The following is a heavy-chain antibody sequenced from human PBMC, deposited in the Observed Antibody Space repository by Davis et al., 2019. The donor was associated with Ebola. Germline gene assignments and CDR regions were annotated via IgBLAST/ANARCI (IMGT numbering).Heavy chain of an antibody. Sequence: GESLKISCAASGFTVSSNYMSWVRQAPGKGLEWVSVIYSGGSTYYADSVKGRFTISRDNSKNTLYLQMNSLRAEDTAVYYCAKPSSGWYSLGDYGMDVWGQGTTVTVSS. CDR1: GFTVSSNY. D-gene: IGHD6-19*01. CDR2: IYSGGST. J-gene: IGHJ6*02. CDR3: AKPSSGWYSLGDYGMDV. V-gene: IGHV3-53*01.